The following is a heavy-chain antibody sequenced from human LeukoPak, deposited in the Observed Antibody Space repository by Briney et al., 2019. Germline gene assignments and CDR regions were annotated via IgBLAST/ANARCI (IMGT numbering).Heavy chain of an antibody. V-gene: IGHV4-34*01. Sequence: SETLSLTCAVYGGSFSGYYWSWIRQPPGKGLEWIGEINHGGSTNYNPSLKSRVTISVDTSKNQFSLKLSSVTAADTAVYYCARQPIAAAGTDYWGQGTLVTVSS. D-gene: IGHD6-13*01. CDR2: INHGGST. J-gene: IGHJ4*02. CDR1: GGSFSGYY. CDR3: ARQPIAAAGTDY.